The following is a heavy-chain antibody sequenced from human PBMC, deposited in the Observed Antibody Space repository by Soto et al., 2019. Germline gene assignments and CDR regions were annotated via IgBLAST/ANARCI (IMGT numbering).Heavy chain of an antibody. D-gene: IGHD3-3*01. CDR2: IDPSDSYT. Sequence: PGESLKISCKGSGYSFTSYWISWVRQMPGKGLEWMGRIDPSDSYTNYSPSFQGHVTISADKSISTAYLQWSSLKASDTAMYYCARLMYDFWSGYRPSYGMDVWGQGTTVTVSS. J-gene: IGHJ6*02. V-gene: IGHV5-10-1*01. CDR1: GYSFTSYW. CDR3: ARLMYDFWSGYRPSYGMDV.